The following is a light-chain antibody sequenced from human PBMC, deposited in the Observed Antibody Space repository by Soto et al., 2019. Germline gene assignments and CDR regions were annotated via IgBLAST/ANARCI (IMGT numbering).Light chain of an antibody. Sequence: LTQPRSVSGSPGQSVTISCTGTSSDVGGYNYVSWYQQHPGKAPKLMIYDVSKRPSGVPDRFSGSKSGNTASLTISGLQADDEADYYCCSYAGSYTVVFGTGTKVTVL. CDR2: DVS. V-gene: IGLV2-11*01. J-gene: IGLJ1*01. CDR3: CSYAGSYTVV. CDR1: SSDVGGYNY.